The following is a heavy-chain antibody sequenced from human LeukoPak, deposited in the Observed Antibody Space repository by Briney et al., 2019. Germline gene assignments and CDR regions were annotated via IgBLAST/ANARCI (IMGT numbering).Heavy chain of an antibody. CDR3: ARDWEDGYNPYAFDI. CDR1: GGTFSSYA. CDR2: IIPIFGTA. Sequence: SVKVSCKASGGTFSSYAISWVRQAPGQGLEWMGGIIPIFGTANYAQKFQGRVTITADESTSTAYMELSSLRSEDTAVYYCARDWEDGYNPYAFDIWGQGTMVTVPS. V-gene: IGHV1-69*01. D-gene: IGHD5-24*01. J-gene: IGHJ3*02.